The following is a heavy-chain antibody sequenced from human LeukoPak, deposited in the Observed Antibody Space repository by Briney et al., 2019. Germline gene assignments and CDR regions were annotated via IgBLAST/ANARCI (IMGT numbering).Heavy chain of an antibody. D-gene: IGHD6-13*01. J-gene: IGHJ4*02. V-gene: IGHV3-66*01. CDR2: IYSGGNM. Sequence: GGSLRLSCAASGFTVSSNSMSWVRQAPGKGLEWVSVIYSGGNMYYEESVKGRFTISRDNSKNSLYLQMNSLRAEDTAVYYCAREGAATGTIFIDYWGQGTVVTVSS. CDR3: AREGAATGTIFIDY. CDR1: GFTVSSNS.